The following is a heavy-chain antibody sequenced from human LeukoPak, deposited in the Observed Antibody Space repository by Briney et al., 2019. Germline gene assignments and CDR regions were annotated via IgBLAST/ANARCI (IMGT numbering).Heavy chain of an antibody. Sequence: GGSLRLSCAASGFTFSSYSMNWVRQAPGKGLEWVSSISSSSSYIYYADSVTGRFTISRDNAKNSLYLQMNSLRAEDTAVYYCAREAITMVRGVFINQYYFDYWGQGILVTVSS. CDR3: AREAITMVRGVFINQYYFDY. CDR2: ISSSSSYI. V-gene: IGHV3-21*01. CDR1: GFTFSSYS. J-gene: IGHJ4*02. D-gene: IGHD3-10*01.